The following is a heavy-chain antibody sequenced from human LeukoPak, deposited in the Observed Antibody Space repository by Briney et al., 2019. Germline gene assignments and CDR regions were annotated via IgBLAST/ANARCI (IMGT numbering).Heavy chain of an antibody. Sequence: GASVKVSCKTSGYTFTGYYMHWARQAPGQGLEWMGWINPNSGGTNYAQKFQGRVTMTRDTSISTAYMELSRLRSDDTAVYYCARAVVPAAMHWFDPWGQGTLVTVSS. J-gene: IGHJ5*02. CDR3: ARAVVPAAMHWFDP. CDR2: INPNSGGT. V-gene: IGHV1-2*02. CDR1: GYTFTGYY. D-gene: IGHD2-2*01.